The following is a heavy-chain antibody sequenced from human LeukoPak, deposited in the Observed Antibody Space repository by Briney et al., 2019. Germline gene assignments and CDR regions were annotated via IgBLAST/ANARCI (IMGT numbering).Heavy chain of an antibody. D-gene: IGHD4-17*01. CDR1: GGSISSYY. CDR3: ARARHDYRDYGNDY. Sequence: SETLSLTCTVSGGSISSYYWSWIRQPPGKGLQWIGYIYYSGSTNYNPSLKSRVTISVDTSKNQFSLKLSSVTAADTAVYYCARARHDYRDYGNDYWGQGTLVTVSS. V-gene: IGHV4-59*01. J-gene: IGHJ4*02. CDR2: IYYSGST.